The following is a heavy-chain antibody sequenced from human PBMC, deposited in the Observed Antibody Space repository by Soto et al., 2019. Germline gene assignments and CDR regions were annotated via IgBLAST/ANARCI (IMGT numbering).Heavy chain of an antibody. CDR2: IWYDGSNK. CDR3: ARDGNGYYDSSGYFAY. D-gene: IGHD3-22*01. J-gene: IGHJ4*02. Sequence: GGSLRLSCTASGFTFSSYAMHWVRQAPGKGLEWVAVIWYDGSNKYYADSVKGRFTISRDNSKNTLYLQMNSLRAEDTAVYYCARDGNGYYDSSGYFAYWGQGTLVTVSS. V-gene: IGHV3-33*01. CDR1: GFTFSSYA.